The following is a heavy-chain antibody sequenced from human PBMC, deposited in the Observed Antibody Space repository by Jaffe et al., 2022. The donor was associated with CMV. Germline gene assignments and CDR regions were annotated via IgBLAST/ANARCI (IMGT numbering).Heavy chain of an antibody. CDR2: IRSKAYGGTT. J-gene: IGHJ4*02. V-gene: IGHV3-49*05. D-gene: IGHD1-26*01. Sequence: EVQLVESGGGLVKPGRSLRLSCTASGFTFGDYAMSWFRQAPGKGLEWVGFIRSKAYGGTTEYAASVKGRFTISRDDSKSIAYLQMNSLKTEDTAVYYCTREVGATAYWGQGTLVTVSS. CDR3: TREVGATAY. CDR1: GFTFGDYA.